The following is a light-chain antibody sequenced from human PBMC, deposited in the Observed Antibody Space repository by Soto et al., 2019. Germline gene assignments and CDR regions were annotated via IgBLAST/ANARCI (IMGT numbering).Light chain of an antibody. J-gene: IGLJ2*01. Sequence: QSALTQPASVSGSPGQSITISCTGTSSDIGAFTSVSWYQQHPGKAPKLIIYDIIHRPSGVSDRFSGSKSVNTASLTVSGLQPEDEATYSCSSYSRTTTLVVFGGGTQLTVL. CDR3: SSYSRTTTLVV. CDR1: SSDIGAFTS. V-gene: IGLV2-14*03. CDR2: DII.